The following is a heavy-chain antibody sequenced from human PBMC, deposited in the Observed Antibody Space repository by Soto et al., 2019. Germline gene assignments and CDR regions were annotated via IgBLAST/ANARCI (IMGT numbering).Heavy chain of an antibody. CDR3: TTDGLTYYYGSGSPNRIDC. V-gene: IGHV3-15*01. D-gene: IGHD3-10*01. CDR1: GFTFSNAW. CDR2: IKSKTDGGTT. J-gene: IGHJ4*02. Sequence: PGGSLRLSCAASGFTFSNAWMSWVRQAPGKGLEWVGRIKSKTDGGTTDYAAPVKGRFTISRDDSKDTLYLQMNSLKTEDTAVYYCTTDGLTYYYGSGSPNRIDCWGQGTLVTVSS.